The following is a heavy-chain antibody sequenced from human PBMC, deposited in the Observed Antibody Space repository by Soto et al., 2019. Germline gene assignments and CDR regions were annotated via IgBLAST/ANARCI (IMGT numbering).Heavy chain of an antibody. D-gene: IGHD3-16*01. Sequence: GSLRLSCAASGFTVSSNYMSWVRQAPGKGLEWVSVIYSGGSTYYADSVKGRFTISRDNSKNTLYLQMNSLRAEDTAVYYCARDWVGDYYYGMDVWGQGTTVTVSS. J-gene: IGHJ6*02. CDR2: IYSGGST. CDR3: ARDWVGDYYYGMDV. CDR1: GFTVSSNY. V-gene: IGHV3-53*01.